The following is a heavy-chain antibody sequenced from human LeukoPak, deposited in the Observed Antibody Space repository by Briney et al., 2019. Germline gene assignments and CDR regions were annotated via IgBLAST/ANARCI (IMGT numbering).Heavy chain of an antibody. CDR2: ITGSGGNT. Sequence: GGSLRLSCAASGFIFSNYGMSWVRQAPGKGLEWVSVITGSGGNTYYADSVKGRFTISKDNSKNTVYLQMSSLRVDDTAVYYCAKAASSSWPSYYYGMDVWGQGTTVTVSS. CDR1: GFIFSNYG. J-gene: IGHJ6*02. D-gene: IGHD6-13*01. V-gene: IGHV3-23*01. CDR3: AKAASSSWPSYYYGMDV.